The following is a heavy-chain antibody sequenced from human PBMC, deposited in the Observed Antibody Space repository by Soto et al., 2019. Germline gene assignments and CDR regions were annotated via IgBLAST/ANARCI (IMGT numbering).Heavy chain of an antibody. V-gene: IGHV1-69*13. J-gene: IGHJ6*02. CDR1: GGTFSSYA. CDR2: IIPIFGTA. D-gene: IGHD3-22*01. Sequence: VASVKVSCKASGGTFSSYAISWVRQAPGQGLEWMGGIIPIFGTANYAQKFQGRVTITADESTSTAYMELSSLRSEDTAVYYCAGEQNPPDRGYYYYGMDVWGQGTTVTVSS. CDR3: AGEQNPPDRGYYYYGMDV.